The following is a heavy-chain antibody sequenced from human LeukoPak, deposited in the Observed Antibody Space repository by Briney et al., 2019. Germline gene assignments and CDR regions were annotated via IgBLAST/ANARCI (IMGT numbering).Heavy chain of an antibody. Sequence: ASVKVSCKASGYTFTSYAMNWVRQAPGQGLEWMGWINTNTGNPTYAQGFTGRFVFSLDTSVSTAYLQISSLKAEDTAVYYCARVNGDYADYYYYGMDVWGQGTTVTVSS. CDR3: ARVNGDYADYYYYGMDV. CDR2: INTNTGNP. CDR1: GYTFTSYA. D-gene: IGHD4-17*01. V-gene: IGHV7-4-1*02. J-gene: IGHJ6*02.